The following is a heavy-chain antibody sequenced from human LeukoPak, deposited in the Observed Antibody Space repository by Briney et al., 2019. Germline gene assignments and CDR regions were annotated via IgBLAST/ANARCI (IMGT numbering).Heavy chain of an antibody. CDR2: IYYSGST. D-gene: IGHD1-26*01. CDR1: GGSISAYY. CDR3: ARDAGRGATFDY. V-gene: IGHV4-59*01. Sequence: NPSETLSLTCTVSGGSISAYYWSWIRQPPGKGLEWIGYIYYSGSTNYNPSLKSRVTISVDTSKNQFSLKLSSVTAADTAVYYCARDAGRGATFDYWGRGTLVTVSS. J-gene: IGHJ4*02.